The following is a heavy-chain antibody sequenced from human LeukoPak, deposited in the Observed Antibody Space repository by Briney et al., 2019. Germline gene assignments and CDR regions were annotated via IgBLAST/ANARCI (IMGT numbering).Heavy chain of an antibody. V-gene: IGHV1-69*13. Sequence: ASVKVSCKASGGTFSSYAISWVRQAPGQGLEWMGGIIPIFGTANYAQKFQGRVTITADESTSTAYMELSSLRSEDTAVYYCAGRYCSSTSCPFDYWGQGTLVTVSS. D-gene: IGHD2-2*01. J-gene: IGHJ4*02. CDR1: GGTFSSYA. CDR3: AGRYCSSTSCPFDY. CDR2: IIPIFGTA.